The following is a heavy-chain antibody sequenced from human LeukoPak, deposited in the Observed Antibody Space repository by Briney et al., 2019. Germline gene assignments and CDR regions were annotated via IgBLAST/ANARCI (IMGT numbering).Heavy chain of an antibody. J-gene: IGHJ6*03. D-gene: IGHD1-26*01. CDR3: ARAAQGRSNKYYYYYYMDV. CDR1: GGSISSYY. Sequence: SETLSLTCTVSGGSISSYYWSWIRRPPGKGLEWIGYIYYSGSTNYNPSLKSRVTISVDTSKNQFSLKLSSETAADAAAYYCARAAQGRSNKYYYYYYMDVWGKGTTVTVSS. CDR2: IYYSGST. V-gene: IGHV4-59*01.